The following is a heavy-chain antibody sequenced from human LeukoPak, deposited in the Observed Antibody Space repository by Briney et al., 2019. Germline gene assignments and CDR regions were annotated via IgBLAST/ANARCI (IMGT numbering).Heavy chain of an antibody. V-gene: IGHV3-21*01. CDR3: ARGTATGITMIVVPTDY. CDR1: GFTFSSYS. D-gene: IGHD3-22*01. J-gene: IGHJ4*02. Sequence: GGSLRLSCAASGFTFSSYSMNWVRQAPGKGLEWVSSISSSSSYIYYADSVKGRFTISRDNAKNSLYLQMNSLRAEDTAVYYCARGTATGITMIVVPTDYWGQGTLVTVSS. CDR2: ISSSSSYI.